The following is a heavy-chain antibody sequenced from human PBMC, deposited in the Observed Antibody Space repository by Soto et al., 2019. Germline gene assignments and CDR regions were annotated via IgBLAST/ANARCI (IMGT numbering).Heavy chain of an antibody. CDR1: GGYISSSSYY. J-gene: IGHJ4*02. Sequence: SETLCLTCTVSGGYISSSSYYWGWIRQPPGKGLEWIGSIYYSGSTYYNPSLKSRVTISVDTSKNQFSLKLSSVTAADTAVYYCARRRVVPAAIVTKEYYFDYWGQGTLVTVS. D-gene: IGHD2-2*01. CDR2: IYYSGST. CDR3: ARRRVVPAAIVTKEYYFDY. V-gene: IGHV4-39*01.